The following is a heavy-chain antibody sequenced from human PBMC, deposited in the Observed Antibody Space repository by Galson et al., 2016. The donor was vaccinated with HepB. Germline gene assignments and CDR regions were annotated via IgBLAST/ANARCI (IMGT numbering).Heavy chain of an antibody. CDR1: AGGMNTLNW. V-gene: IGHV4-4*02. Sequence: SETLSLTCIVSAGGMNTLNWWSWVRLSPGKGLEWIGGVYHSGTTNYNPSLKSRVTILTDKSKNQLSLTLTSVTAADTAMYYCTREDARVPGTRPFDTWGRGTLVTVSS. D-gene: IGHD4/OR15-4a*01. CDR3: TREDARVPGTRPFDT. CDR2: VYHSGTT. J-gene: IGHJ4*02.